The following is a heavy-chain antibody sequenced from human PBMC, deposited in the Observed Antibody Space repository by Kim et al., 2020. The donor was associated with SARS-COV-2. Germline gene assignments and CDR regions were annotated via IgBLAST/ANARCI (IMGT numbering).Heavy chain of an antibody. V-gene: IGHV4-31*02. CDR2: T. D-gene: IGHD3-16*01. J-gene: IGHJ3*02. Sequence: TSYNPSLKRRVTISVDTSKNQFSLKLSAVTAADTAVYYCARESTSAFDIWGQGTMVTVSS. CDR3: ARESTSAFDI.